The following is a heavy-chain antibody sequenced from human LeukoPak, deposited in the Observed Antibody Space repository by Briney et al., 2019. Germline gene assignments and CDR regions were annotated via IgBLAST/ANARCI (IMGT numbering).Heavy chain of an antibody. D-gene: IGHD3-22*01. CDR1: GGSISGYY. V-gene: IGHV4-59*01. CDR2: IYHSGST. Sequence: SETLSLTCTVSGGSISGYYWSWIRQPPGKGLEWIGYIYHSGSTNYNPSLKSRVTISVDTSKNQFSLKLSSVTAADTAVYYCAAQRYYDSSGYLGNYGMDVWGQGTTVTVSS. CDR3: AAQRYYDSSGYLGNYGMDV. J-gene: IGHJ6*02.